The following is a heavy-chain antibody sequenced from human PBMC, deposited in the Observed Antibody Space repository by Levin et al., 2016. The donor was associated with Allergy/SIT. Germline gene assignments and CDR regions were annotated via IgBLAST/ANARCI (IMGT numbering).Heavy chain of an antibody. D-gene: IGHD3-16*01. CDR2: ISSSSSYT. CDR3: AKLHDYLDKTFFDY. J-gene: IGHJ4*02. V-gene: IGHV3-11*06. CDR1: GFTFSDYY. Sequence: GESLKISCAASGFTFSDYYMSWIRQAPGKGLEWVSYISSSSSYTNYADSVKGRFTISRDNAKNSLYLQMNSLRAEDTAVYYCAKLHDYLDKTFFDYWGQGTLVTVAS.